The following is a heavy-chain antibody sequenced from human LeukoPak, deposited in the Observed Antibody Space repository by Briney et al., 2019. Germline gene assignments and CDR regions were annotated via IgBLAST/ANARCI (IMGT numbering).Heavy chain of an antibody. D-gene: IGHD6-19*01. V-gene: IGHV1-69*01. CDR3: ARGGSSSGSIDY. CDR1: GGTFSSYA. J-gene: IGHJ4*02. CDR2: IIPIFGTA. Sequence: SVTVSCKASGGTFSSYAISWVRQAPGQGPEWMGGIIPIFGTANYAQKFQGRVTITADESTSTAYMELSSLRSEDTAVYYCARGGSSSGSIDYWGQGTLVTVSS.